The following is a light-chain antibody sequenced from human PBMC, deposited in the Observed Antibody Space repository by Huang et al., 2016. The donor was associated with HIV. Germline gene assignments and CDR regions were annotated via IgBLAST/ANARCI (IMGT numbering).Light chain of an antibody. CDR3: QQYNNWPWT. Sequence: ERVMTQSPATLSVSPGERATLSCRASQSVSSNLAWYQQKPGQAPRLPMYGASTRATGIPARFSGSGSGTEFTLTISSLQSEDFAVYYCQQYNNWPWTFGQGTKVEIK. CDR2: GAS. CDR1: QSVSSN. V-gene: IGKV3-15*01. J-gene: IGKJ1*01.